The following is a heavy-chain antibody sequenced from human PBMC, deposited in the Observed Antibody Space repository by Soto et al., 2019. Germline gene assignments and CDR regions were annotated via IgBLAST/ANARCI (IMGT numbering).Heavy chain of an antibody. D-gene: IGHD4-17*01. Sequence: EVQLVESGGGLVQPGGSLKVSCAGLGFNFSDSALHWVRQPSGKGLEWIGRIRGRSKKFATSYATSVRGRFSLSRDVSRNTAYLQMNSLRHDDTGVYFCTARGGDSLQDIWGQGTLVTVS. V-gene: IGHV3-73*01. CDR2: IRGRSKKFAT. CDR3: TARGGDSLQDI. CDR1: GFNFSDSA. J-gene: IGHJ4*02.